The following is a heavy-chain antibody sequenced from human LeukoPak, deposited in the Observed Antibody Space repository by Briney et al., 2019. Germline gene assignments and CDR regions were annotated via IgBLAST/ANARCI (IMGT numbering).Heavy chain of an antibody. CDR2: ISSSGSTI. V-gene: IGHV3-48*03. CDR1: GFTFSSYE. J-gene: IGHJ4*02. Sequence: GGSLRLSCAASGFTFSSYEMIWLRQAPGKGLEGVSYISSSGSTIYYADSVKGRFTISRDNAKNSLYLQMNSLRAEDTAVYYCARDLGVAVRGERVPFDYWGQGTLVTVSS. D-gene: IGHD3-10*01. CDR3: ARDLGVAVRGERVPFDY.